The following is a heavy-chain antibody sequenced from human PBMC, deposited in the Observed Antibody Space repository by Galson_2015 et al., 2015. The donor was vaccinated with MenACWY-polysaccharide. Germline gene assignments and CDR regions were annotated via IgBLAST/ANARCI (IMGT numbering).Heavy chain of an antibody. CDR2: ISSRGGII. D-gene: IGHD3-22*01. V-gene: IGHV3-11*04. J-gene: IGHJ3*02. CDR3: ARSKFSSGYFVRAFDI. CDR1: GFTFGDYY. Sequence: SLRLSCAASGFTFGDYYMSWIRQAPGKGLEWVSSISSRGGIIYYADSVKGRFTISRDNAKNSLYLQMNSLRAEDTAIYYCARSKFSSGYFVRAFDIWGQGTMVTVSS.